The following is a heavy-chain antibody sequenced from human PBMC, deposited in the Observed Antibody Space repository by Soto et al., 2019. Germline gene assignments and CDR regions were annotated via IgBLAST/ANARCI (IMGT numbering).Heavy chain of an antibody. D-gene: IGHD3-10*01. J-gene: IGHJ6*02. CDR2: ISGTSDYI. CDR1: GFTFSVSS. CDR3: ARAHGLLWFGELLYYYYGMDV. V-gene: IGHV3-21*01. Sequence: GGSLRLSCAASGFTFSVSSMNWVRQAPGKGLEWVSSISGTSDYISYADSVKGRFTISRDNAENSLYLQMNSLRAADTAVYYCARAHGLLWFGELLYYYYGMDVWGQGTTVTVSS.